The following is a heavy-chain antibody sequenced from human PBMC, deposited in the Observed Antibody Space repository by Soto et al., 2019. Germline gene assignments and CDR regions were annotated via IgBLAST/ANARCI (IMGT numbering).Heavy chain of an antibody. Sequence: GGALRVSCASSGVSLSDYAMIWVRQAPGKGLEWVSGLYGSGGGIHYADSVKGRFTISRDNYANSVYLQMNSLRVEDTAIYYCAKDAVSRDGVWLAHDWGQGTVVTVSS. CDR3: AKDAVSRDGVWLAHD. CDR1: GVSLSDYA. V-gene: IGHV3-23*01. D-gene: IGHD5-12*01. J-gene: IGHJ1*01. CDR2: LYGSGGGI.